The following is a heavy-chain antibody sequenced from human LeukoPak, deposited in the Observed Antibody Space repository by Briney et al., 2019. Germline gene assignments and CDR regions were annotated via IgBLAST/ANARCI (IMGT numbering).Heavy chain of an antibody. V-gene: IGHV3-48*02. J-gene: IGHJ4*02. CDR1: GFTLSDYS. Sequence: GGSLRLSCEASGFTLSDYSFNWVRQAPGKGLEWVSFISSTSRTTYYADSVKGRFTISRDNAKNSLFLQMNSLRDEDTAVYFCARVPYFAGSGLYFDYWGQGALVIVSS. CDR2: ISSTSRTT. D-gene: IGHD3-10*01. CDR3: ARVPYFAGSGLYFDY.